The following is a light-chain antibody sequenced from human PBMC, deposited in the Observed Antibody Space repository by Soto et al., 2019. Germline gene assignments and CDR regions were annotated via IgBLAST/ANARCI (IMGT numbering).Light chain of an antibody. CDR2: AAS. CDR1: QSIGSY. V-gene: IGKV1-39*01. CDR3: QQRYTLIAST. J-gene: IGKJ1*01. Sequence: QMTRSPPSPLASVGDIVSITCRASQSIGSYLNWYRHKPGKAPELLIYAASYLQREVTSRFRGSGSGTDFTLTISSRQPEDFDSYYCQQRYTLIASTLGQGTKWRS.